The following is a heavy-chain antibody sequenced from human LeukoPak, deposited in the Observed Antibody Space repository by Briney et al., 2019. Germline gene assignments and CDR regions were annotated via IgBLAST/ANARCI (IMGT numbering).Heavy chain of an antibody. J-gene: IGHJ4*02. CDR1: GFTFSSYA. CDR2: ISGSGGST. Sequence: PGGSLRLSCAASGFTFSSYAMSWVRQAPGKGLEWVSAISGSGGSTYYADSVKGRFTISRDNSKNTLYLQMNSLRAEDTAVYYCARGLYSSGWYYFDYWGQGTLVTVSS. CDR3: ARGLYSSGWYYFDY. V-gene: IGHV3-23*01. D-gene: IGHD6-19*01.